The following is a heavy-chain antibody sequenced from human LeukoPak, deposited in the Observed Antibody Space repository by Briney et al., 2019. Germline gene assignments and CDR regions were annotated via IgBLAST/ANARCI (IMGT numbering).Heavy chain of an antibody. CDR2: ISSSSSYI. Sequence: KTGGSLRLSCAAPGFSVSNKYMSWVRQAPGKGLEWVSSISSSSSYIYYADSVRGRFTISRDNAKNSLYLQMNSLRAEDTAVYYCARDHGKFDYWGQGTLVTVSS. V-gene: IGHV3-21*01. J-gene: IGHJ4*02. CDR3: ARDHGKFDY. CDR1: GFSVSNKY.